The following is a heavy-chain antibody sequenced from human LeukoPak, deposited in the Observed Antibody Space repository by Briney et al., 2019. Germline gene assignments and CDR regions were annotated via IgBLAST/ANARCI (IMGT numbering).Heavy chain of an antibody. CDR3: AKILPAGPTH. J-gene: IGHJ4*02. CDR1: GFTFSSYW. CDR2: IKQDGSEK. V-gene: IGHV3-7*03. D-gene: IGHD6-19*01. Sequence: GGSLRLSCAASGFTFSSYWMSWVRQAPGKGLEWVANIKQDGSEKYYVDSVKGRFTISRDNSKNTLYLQMNSLRAEDTAVYYCAKILPAGPTHWGQGTLVTVSS.